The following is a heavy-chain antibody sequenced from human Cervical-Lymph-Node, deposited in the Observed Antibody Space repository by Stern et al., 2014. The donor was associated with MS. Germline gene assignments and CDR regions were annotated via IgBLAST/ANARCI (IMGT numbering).Heavy chain of an antibody. CDR3: ARDPGYCSSTSCAREDY. J-gene: IGHJ4*02. Sequence: QVQLVQSGAEVKKPGASVKVSCKASGYTFTSYGISWVRQAPGQGLEWMGLISAYNGNTNYAQKLQGRVTMTTDTSTSTAYMELRSLRSDDTAVYYCARDPGYCSSTSCAREDYWGQGTLVTVSS. CDR1: GYTFTSYG. CDR2: ISAYNGNT. D-gene: IGHD2-2*01. V-gene: IGHV1-18*01.